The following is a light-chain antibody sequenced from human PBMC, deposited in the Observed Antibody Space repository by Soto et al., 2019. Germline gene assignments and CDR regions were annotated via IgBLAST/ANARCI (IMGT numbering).Light chain of an antibody. J-gene: IGKJ5*01. V-gene: IGKV1-5*01. CDR1: QSISSW. CDR2: DAS. CDR3: HQANSFPLA. Sequence: DFQMTQATETLSASVGHGDTITCRASQSISSWLAWYQQKPGKAPKLLIYDASSLESGVPSRFSGSGSGTEFTLTISSLQPDDFATCYSHQANSFPLAFDHGTLLEIK.